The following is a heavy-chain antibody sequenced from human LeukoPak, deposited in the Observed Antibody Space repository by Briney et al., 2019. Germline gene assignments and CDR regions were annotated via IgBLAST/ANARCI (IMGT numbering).Heavy chain of an antibody. CDR3: ARDQPRRGPGNHDY. D-gene: IGHD1-26*01. CDR2: ISTYDGNT. Sequence: ASVMVSCKASGYTFTTYGINWVRQAPGQGLEWMGWISTYDGNTNYAQKLRGRVTMIRDTSTSTAYMELRSLRSDDTAMYYCARDQPRRGPGNHDYWGQGTLVTVSS. J-gene: IGHJ4*02. CDR1: GYTFTTYG. V-gene: IGHV1-18*01.